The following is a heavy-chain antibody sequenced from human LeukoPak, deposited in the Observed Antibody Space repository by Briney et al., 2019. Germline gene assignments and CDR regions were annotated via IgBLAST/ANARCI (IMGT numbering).Heavy chain of an antibody. V-gene: IGHV3-7*03. CDR3: ARGGYQYGNY. D-gene: IGHD2-15*01. J-gene: IGHJ4*02. Sequence: GGPLRLSCAASGFTFSSYWMSWVRQAPGKGLEWVARTKEDGSEKYYVDSVKGRFTISRDNVKNSLYLQMNSLRAEDTAVYYCARGGYQYGNYWGQGTLVTVSS. CDR1: GFTFSSYW. CDR2: TKEDGSEK.